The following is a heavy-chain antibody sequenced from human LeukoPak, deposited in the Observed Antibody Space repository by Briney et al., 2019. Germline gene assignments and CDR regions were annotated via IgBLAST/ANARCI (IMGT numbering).Heavy chain of an antibody. CDR1: DDSITMYY. J-gene: IGHJ6*03. CDR2: VDHTGST. CDR3: ARGRVSSSTWYSTYYYYFYMDV. Sequence: SETLSLTCSVSDDSITMYYWTWIRQPPGKGLGWIGYVDHTGSTNFNPSLNGRVSIPRDTTKNLFSLRLRSVTAADTAVYFCARGRVSSSTWYSTYYYYFYMDVWGKGTTVTVSS. V-gene: IGHV4-59*01. D-gene: IGHD1-1*01.